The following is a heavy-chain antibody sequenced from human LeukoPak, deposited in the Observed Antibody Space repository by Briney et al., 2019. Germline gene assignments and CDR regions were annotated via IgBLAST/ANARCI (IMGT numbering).Heavy chain of an antibody. CDR3: ARGRRGGIAARPRYYYYYMDV. CDR1: GYTFTSYD. J-gene: IGHJ6*03. D-gene: IGHD6-6*01. CDR2: MNPNSGNT. V-gene: IGHV1-8*01. Sequence: ASVKVSCKASGYTFTSYDINWVRQATGQGLEWMGWMNPNSGNTGYAQKFQGRVTMTRNTSISTAYMELSSLRSEDTAVYYCARGRRGGIAARPRYYYYYMDVWGKGTTVTVSS.